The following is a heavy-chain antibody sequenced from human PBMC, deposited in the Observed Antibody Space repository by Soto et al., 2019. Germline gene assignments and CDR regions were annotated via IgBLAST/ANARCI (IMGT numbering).Heavy chain of an antibody. Sequence: GGSLRLSCAASGFTFSNYWMHWVRQVPGEGLMWVSRINNDGSSPAYADSVKGRFTISRDNAKNTLFLQANSLRAEDTAVHSCARSIEGYTYFDYWGRGTLVTVSP. V-gene: IGHV3-74*01. CDR2: INNDGSSP. CDR1: GFTFSNYW. D-gene: IGHD6-6*01. CDR3: ARSIEGYTYFDY. J-gene: IGHJ4*02.